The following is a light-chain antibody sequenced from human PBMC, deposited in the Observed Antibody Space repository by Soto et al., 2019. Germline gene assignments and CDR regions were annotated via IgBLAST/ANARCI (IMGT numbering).Light chain of an antibody. J-gene: IGKJ1*01. Sequence: ETVMTQSPATLSVSPGERATLSCRASQSVNSNLAWYQQKLGQAPRVLIYGASTRATGIPARFRGSGSETEFILTISSLQSEDFAVYYCQHYNTWPWTFGQGTKVDI. V-gene: IGKV3-15*01. CDR3: QHYNTWPWT. CDR1: QSVNSN. CDR2: GAS.